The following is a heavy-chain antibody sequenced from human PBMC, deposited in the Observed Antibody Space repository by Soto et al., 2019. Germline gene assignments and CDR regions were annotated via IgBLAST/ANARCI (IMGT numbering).Heavy chain of an antibody. J-gene: IGHJ4*02. D-gene: IGHD3-16*01. CDR2: LSATGDST. Sequence: EVQLLESGGGLVQPGGSLRLSCAASGFTFSSYAMSWVRQAPGKGLEWVSGLSATGDSTYYADSVKGRFTISRDISKNTLYLHMNSLRAEDTAIYYCAKYIWGSYPFCDYWGQGTLVTVSS. CDR1: GFTFSSYA. CDR3: AKYIWGSYPFCDY. V-gene: IGHV3-23*01.